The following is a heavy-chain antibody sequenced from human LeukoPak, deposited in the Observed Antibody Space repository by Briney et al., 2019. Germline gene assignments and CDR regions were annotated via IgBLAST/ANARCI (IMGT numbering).Heavy chain of an antibody. D-gene: IGHD3-10*01. V-gene: IGHV3-30*03. Sequence: PGGSLRLSCAASEFTFSSYSMNWVRQAPGKGLEWVAVTSSDLNVKLYADSVKGRFTISRDNSRSTLYLQMNSLRPEDTAIYYCAREGYYGSGSPPSLYFDYWGQGTLVTVSS. CDR1: EFTFSSYS. CDR2: TSSDLNVK. J-gene: IGHJ4*02. CDR3: AREGYYGSGSPPSLYFDY.